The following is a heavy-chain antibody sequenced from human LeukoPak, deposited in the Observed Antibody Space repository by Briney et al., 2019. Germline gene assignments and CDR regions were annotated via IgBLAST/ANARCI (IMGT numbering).Heavy chain of an antibody. D-gene: IGHD3-16*02. CDR1: GGSISSYY. V-gene: IGHV4-59*01. CDR3: ARGRNDYVWGSYRYFDY. Sequence: SETLSPTCTVSGGSISSYYWSWIRQPPGKGLEWIGYIYYSGSTNYNPSLKSRVTISVDTSKNQFSLKLSSVTAADTAVYYCARGRNDYVWGSYRYFDYWGQGTLVTVSS. CDR2: IYYSGST. J-gene: IGHJ4*02.